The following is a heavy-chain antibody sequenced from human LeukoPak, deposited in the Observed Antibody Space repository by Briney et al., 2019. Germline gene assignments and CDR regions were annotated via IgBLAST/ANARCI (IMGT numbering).Heavy chain of an antibody. CDR1: GGSFSGYY. CDR2: INHSGST. Sequence: SETLSLTCAVYGGSFSGYYWSWIRQPPGQGLEWIGEINHSGSTNYNPSLKSRVTISVDTSKNQFSLKLSSVTAADTAVYYCARAGRGSTYYYYYMDVWGKGTTVTVSS. V-gene: IGHV4-34*01. D-gene: IGHD1-26*01. CDR3: ARAGRGSTYYYYYMDV. J-gene: IGHJ6*03.